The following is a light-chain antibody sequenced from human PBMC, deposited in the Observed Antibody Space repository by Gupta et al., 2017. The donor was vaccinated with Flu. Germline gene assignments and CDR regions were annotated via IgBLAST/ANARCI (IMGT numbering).Light chain of an antibody. CDR3: QQEESYSWT. Sequence: DIQLTQSPSTLSASVGDRVTITCRARQSLNSRLAWYQQKPGKAPKLLIYKASTLESGVPSRFSGSGSATEFSLTISSLQPDDFATYYCQQEESYSWTFGQGTKVEIK. V-gene: IGKV1-5*03. J-gene: IGKJ1*01. CDR2: KAS. CDR1: QSLNSR.